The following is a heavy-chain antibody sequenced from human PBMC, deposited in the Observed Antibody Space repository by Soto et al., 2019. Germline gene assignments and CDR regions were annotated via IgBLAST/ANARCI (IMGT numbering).Heavy chain of an antibody. CDR3: ARDLYSSSWYDAFDI. CDR1: GFTFSSYT. D-gene: IGHD6-13*01. J-gene: IGHJ3*02. CDR2: ISSSGGTT. Sequence: PGGSLRLSCAASGFTFSSYTMNWVRQAPGKGLEWVSYISSSGGTTYYADSVKGRFTVSRDNAKNSLYLQMNSLRAEDTAVYHCARDLYSSSWYDAFDIWGQGTVVTVSS. V-gene: IGHV3-48*01.